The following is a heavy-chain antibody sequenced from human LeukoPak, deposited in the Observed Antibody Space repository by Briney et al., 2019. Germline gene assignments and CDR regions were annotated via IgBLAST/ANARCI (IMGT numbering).Heavy chain of an antibody. CDR1: GYTLAELS. Sequence: ASVKVSCKVSGYTLAELSTHWVRQAPGKGLEWMGGFDPEDGETIYAQKFQGRVTMTEDTSTDTAYMELSSLRSEDTAVYYCATRYNWNYGWFDPWGQGTLVTVSS. D-gene: IGHD1-7*01. CDR2: FDPEDGET. V-gene: IGHV1-24*01. J-gene: IGHJ5*02. CDR3: ATRYNWNYGWFDP.